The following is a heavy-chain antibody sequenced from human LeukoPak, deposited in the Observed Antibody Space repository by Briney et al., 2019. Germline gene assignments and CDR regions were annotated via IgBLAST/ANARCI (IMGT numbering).Heavy chain of an antibody. D-gene: IGHD6-6*01. CDR2: IKSKTDGGTT. CDR3: TTDARPASSSGAYYYYYYGMDV. J-gene: IGHJ6*02. CDR1: GFTFSNAW. V-gene: IGHV3-15*07. Sequence: PGGSLRLSCAASGFTFSNAWMNWVRQAPGKGLEWVGRIKSKTDGGTTDYAAPVKGRFTISRDVSKNTLYLQMNSLKTEDTAVYYCTTDARPASSSGAYYYYYYGMDVWGQGTTVTVSS.